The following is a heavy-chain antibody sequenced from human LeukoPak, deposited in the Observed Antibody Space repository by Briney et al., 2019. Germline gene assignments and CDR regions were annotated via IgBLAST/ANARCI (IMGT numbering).Heavy chain of an antibody. CDR2: INPNSGGT. CDR3: ARDTAMVYYVDY. CDR1: RYTFTRYY. J-gene: IGHJ4*02. V-gene: IGHV1-2*06. Sequence: SVQVSCKASRYTFTRYYMHWVRQAPGKGLEWMGRINPNSGGTNYAQKFQGRVTMTRDTSISTAYMELSRLRCDDTAVYYCARDTAMVYYVDYGGEGTPVTVS. D-gene: IGHD5-18*01.